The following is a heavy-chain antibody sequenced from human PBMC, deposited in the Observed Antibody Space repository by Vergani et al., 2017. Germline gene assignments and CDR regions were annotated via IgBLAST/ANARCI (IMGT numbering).Heavy chain of an antibody. CDR3: ARDGGEYDKDALDV. J-gene: IGHJ3*01. CDR2: IYTSGAT. D-gene: IGHD2-21*01. Sequence: QVQLQESGPGLVKPSQTLSLTCTVSGGSFSTGGQSWTWLRQSAGKGLEWIGRIYTSGATNYNPSLRSRAIMSVDASEKQFSLKLSSVTAADTAVYYCARDGGEYDKDALDVWVQGTKVTVTS. CDR1: GGSFSTGGQS. V-gene: IGHV4-61*02.